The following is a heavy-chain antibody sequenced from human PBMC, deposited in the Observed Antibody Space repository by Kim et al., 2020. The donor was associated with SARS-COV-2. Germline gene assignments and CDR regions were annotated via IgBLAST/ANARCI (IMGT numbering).Heavy chain of an antibody. D-gene: IGHD3-3*01. CDR3: ARGFGSGYWYFDY. J-gene: IGHJ4*02. Sequence: GGSLRLSCAASGFTFSSYAMHWVRQAPGKGLEWVAVISYDGSNKYYADSVKGRFTISRDNSKNTLYLRMNSLRAEDTAVYYCARGFGSGYWYFDYWGQGTLVTVSS. CDR2: ISYDGSNK. V-gene: IGHV3-30-3*01. CDR1: GFTFSSYA.